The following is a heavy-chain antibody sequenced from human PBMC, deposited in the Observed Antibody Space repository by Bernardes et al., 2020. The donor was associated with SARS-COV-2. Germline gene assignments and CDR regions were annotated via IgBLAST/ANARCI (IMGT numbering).Heavy chain of an antibody. J-gene: IGHJ6*02. CDR2: INSDGSST. V-gene: IGHV3-74*01. CDR3: ASGYHSAMDV. Sequence: GGSLRLSCAASGFTFSSYWMHWVRQAPGKGLEWVSRINSDGSSTNYADSVKGRFTISRDNAKNTLYLEMNNLRVEDTAVYYCASGYHSAMDVWGQGTTVTVSS. CDR1: GFTFSSYW.